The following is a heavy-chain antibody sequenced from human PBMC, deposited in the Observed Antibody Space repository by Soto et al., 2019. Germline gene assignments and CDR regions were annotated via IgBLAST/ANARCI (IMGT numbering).Heavy chain of an antibody. V-gene: IGHV6-1*01. Sequence: SQTLSLTCXISGDSVSSNSAAWNWIRQSPSRGLEWLGRTYYRSKWYNDYAVSVKSRITINPDTSKNQFSLQLNSVTPEDTAVYYCARDRWYSSRSLYYYGMDVWGQGTTVTVS. D-gene: IGHD6-13*01. J-gene: IGHJ6*02. CDR2: TYYRSKWYN. CDR3: ARDRWYSSRSLYYYGMDV. CDR1: GDSVSSNSAA.